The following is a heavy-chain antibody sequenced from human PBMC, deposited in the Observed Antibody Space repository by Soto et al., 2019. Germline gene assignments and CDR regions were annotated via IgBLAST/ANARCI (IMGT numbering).Heavy chain of an antibody. Sequence: SGGSLRLSCAASGVTFSSYGMSWVRQAPGKGLEWVSAISGSGGNTFYADSAKGRFTISRDNSKNTLYLQMNSLRAEDTAVYYCAKHNYDILTANPNWFDPWGQGTLVTVSS. CDR1: GVTFSSYG. D-gene: IGHD3-9*01. CDR2: ISGSGGNT. V-gene: IGHV3-23*01. CDR3: AKHNYDILTANPNWFDP. J-gene: IGHJ5*02.